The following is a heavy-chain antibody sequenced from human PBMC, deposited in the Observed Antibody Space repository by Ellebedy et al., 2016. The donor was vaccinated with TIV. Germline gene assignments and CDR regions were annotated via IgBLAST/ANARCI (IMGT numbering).Heavy chain of an antibody. CDR1: GYTFTNFD. Sequence: AASVKVSCKASGYTFTNFDINWVRQASGQGLEWMGWMNPKSGDTVYSQKFQGRVTMTTNTPMTTAYMDLNDLTSEDTAVYYCTRGGPKGEDNWGQGTKVIVSS. CDR3: TRGGPKGEDN. J-gene: IGHJ4*02. V-gene: IGHV1-8*01. CDR2: MNPKSGDT.